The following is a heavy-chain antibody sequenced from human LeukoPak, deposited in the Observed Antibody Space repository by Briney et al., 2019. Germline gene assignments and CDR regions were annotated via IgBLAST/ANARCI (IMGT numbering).Heavy chain of an antibody. J-gene: IGHJ6*03. D-gene: IGHD6-13*01. Sequence: WGSLRLSCAASGLTFSSSWMNWVRQAPGKGLELVANIKQDGSEKYYVDSVKGRFTISRDNAKNSLYLQMNNLRGEDRAVYYCTRGEQQLAHYYYCYMDVWGRGTTVTVSS. CDR2: IKQDGSEK. V-gene: IGHV3-7*01. CDR3: TRGEQQLAHYYYCYMDV. CDR1: GLTFSSSW.